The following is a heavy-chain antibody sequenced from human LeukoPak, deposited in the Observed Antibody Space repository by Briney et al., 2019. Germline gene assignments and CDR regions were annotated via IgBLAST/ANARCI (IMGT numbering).Heavy chain of an antibody. CDR3: ARSPDFWSGYLAVGAFDI. J-gene: IGHJ3*02. Sequence: GRSLRLSCAASGFTFDDYAMHWVRQAPGKGLEWVSGISWNSGSIRYADSVKGRFTISRDNAKNSLYLQMNSLRAEDMALYYCARSPDFWSGYLAVGAFDIWGQGTMVTVSS. V-gene: IGHV3-9*03. CDR2: ISWNSGSI. CDR1: GFTFDDYA. D-gene: IGHD3-3*01.